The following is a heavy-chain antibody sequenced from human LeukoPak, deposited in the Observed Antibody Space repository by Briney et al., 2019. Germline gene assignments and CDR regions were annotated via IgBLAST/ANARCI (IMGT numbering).Heavy chain of an antibody. D-gene: IGHD4-17*01. V-gene: IGHV3-21*01. CDR3: ARVYGDYGGYWFDP. Sequence: GGSLRLSCAASGFTLSSYSMNWVRQAPGKGLEWVSSISSSSSYIYYADSVKGRFTISRDNAKNSLYLQMNSLRAEDTAVYYCARVYGDYGGYWFDPWGQGTLVTVSS. J-gene: IGHJ5*02. CDR2: ISSSSSYI. CDR1: GFTLSSYS.